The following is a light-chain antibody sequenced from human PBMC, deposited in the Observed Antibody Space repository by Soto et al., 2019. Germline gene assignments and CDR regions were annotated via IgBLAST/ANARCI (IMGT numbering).Light chain of an antibody. Sequence: EIVLTQSPATLSLSPGERATLSCGASQSVSYLAWYQQKPGLAPRLLIYDASSRATGVPDRFYGTGSGTDFTLTISRLEPEDFAVYYCQQYSSSPQTFGQGTKVDIK. J-gene: IGKJ1*01. CDR3: QQYSSSPQT. V-gene: IGKV3D-20*01. CDR1: QSVSY. CDR2: DAS.